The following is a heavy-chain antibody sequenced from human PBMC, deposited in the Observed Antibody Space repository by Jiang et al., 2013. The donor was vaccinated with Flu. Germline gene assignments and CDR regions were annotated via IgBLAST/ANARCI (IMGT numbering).Heavy chain of an antibody. D-gene: IGHD2-2*01. CDR2: MNPNSGNT. CDR1: GYTFTSYD. J-gene: IGHJ6*02. Sequence: QLVESGAEVKKPGASVKVSCKASGYTFTSYDINWVRQATGQGLEWMGWMNPNSGNTGYAQKFQGRVTMTRNTSISTAYMELSSLRSEDTAVYYCARELPAAPYYYYYYGMGVWGQGTTVTVSS. CDR3: ARELPAAPYYYYYYGMGV. V-gene: IGHV1-8*01.